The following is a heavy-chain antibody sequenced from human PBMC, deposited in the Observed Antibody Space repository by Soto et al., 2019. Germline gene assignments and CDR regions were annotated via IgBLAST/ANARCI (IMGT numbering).Heavy chain of an antibody. D-gene: IGHD2-15*01. V-gene: IGHV1-18*01. CDR3: ARGRKDIVVVVAAPGDAFDI. CDR1: GYTFTSYG. CDR2: ISAYNGNT. Sequence: ASVKVSCKASGYTFTSYGISWVRQAPGQGLEWMGWISAYNGNTNYAQKLQGRVTMTTDTSTSTAYMELRSLRSDDTAVYYCARGRKDIVVVVAAPGDAFDIWGQGTMVTVSS. J-gene: IGHJ3*02.